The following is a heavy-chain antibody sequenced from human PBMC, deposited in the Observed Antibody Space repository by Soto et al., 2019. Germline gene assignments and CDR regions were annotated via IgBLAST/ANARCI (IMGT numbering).Heavy chain of an antibody. Sequence: GGSLRLSCAASGFTVSSNYMSWVRQAPGKGLEWVSVIYSEGATYYAGSVKGRFTISTDNSKSTLYLQMNSLRAEDTAMYYCASNYYEISGSYKGALDYWGQGILVTVSS. J-gene: IGHJ4*02. CDR1: GFTVSSNY. V-gene: IGHV3-53*01. CDR3: ASNYYEISGSYKGALDY. D-gene: IGHD3-22*01. CDR2: IYSEGAT.